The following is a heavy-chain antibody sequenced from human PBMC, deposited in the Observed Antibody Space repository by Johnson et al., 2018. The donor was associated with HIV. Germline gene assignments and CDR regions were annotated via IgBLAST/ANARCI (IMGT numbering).Heavy chain of an antibody. CDR2: ISYDGSNK. J-gene: IGHJ3*02. Sequence: QMQLVESGGGLVQPGRSLRLSCAASGFTFSSYAMHWVRQAPGKGLEWVAVISYDGSNKYYADSVKGRFTISRDNSKNTLYLQMNSLRAEDTAVYYCARGDGYRRAFDIWGQGTMVTVSS. CDR3: ARGDGYRRAFDI. V-gene: IGHV3-30-3*01. CDR1: GFTFSSYA. D-gene: IGHD1-1*01.